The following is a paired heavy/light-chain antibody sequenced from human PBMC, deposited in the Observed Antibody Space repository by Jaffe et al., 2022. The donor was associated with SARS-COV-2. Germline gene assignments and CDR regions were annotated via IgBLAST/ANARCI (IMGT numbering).Heavy chain of an antibody. CDR3: ARRSESTGYYLGRPFDY. V-gene: IGHV4-34*01. Sequence: QVQLQQWGAGLLKPSETLSLTCDVYGGSFSGYYWSWIRQTPGKGLEWIGEINHSGDSNYSPSLKSRASISIDTSKSQFSLRLRSVTAADTALYFCARRSESTGYYLGRPFDYWGQGTLVTVSS. J-gene: IGHJ4*02. D-gene: IGHD3-22*01. CDR2: INHSGDS. CDR1: GGSFSGYY.
Light chain of an antibody. V-gene: IGKV4-1*01. CDR1: QSVLYGSNNENY. CDR3: QQYYTPPWT. CDR2: WTS. Sequence: DIVMTQSPDSLAVSLGERATINCKSSQSVLYGSNNENYLAWYQQKPGQPPKLLIYWTSTRESGVPDRFSGSGSGTDFTLTIASLQAEDAAVYYCQQYYTPPWTFGRGTKVEIK. J-gene: IGKJ1*01.